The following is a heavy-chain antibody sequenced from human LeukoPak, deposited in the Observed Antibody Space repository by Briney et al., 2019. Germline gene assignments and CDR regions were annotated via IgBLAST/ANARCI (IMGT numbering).Heavy chain of an antibody. D-gene: IGHD5-12*01. CDR3: ARARRGYSGYDVPDY. Sequence: PGGSLRLSCAASGFTVSSNYMSWVRQAPGKGLEWVSVIYSGGSTYYADSVKGRFTISRHNSKNTLYLQMNSLRAEDTAVYYCARARRGYSGYDVPDYWGQGTLVTVSS. J-gene: IGHJ4*02. CDR1: GFTVSSNY. V-gene: IGHV3-53*04. CDR2: IYSGGST.